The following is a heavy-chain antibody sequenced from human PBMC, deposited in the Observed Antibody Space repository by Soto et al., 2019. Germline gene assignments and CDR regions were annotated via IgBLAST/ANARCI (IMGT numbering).Heavy chain of an antibody. V-gene: IGHV1-69*06. CDR1: GGTFSSYS. J-gene: IGHJ4*02. D-gene: IGHD4-17*01. CDR3: ASTSDYGGNSDDY. Sequence: SVKVSCKASGGTFSSYSISWVRQAPGQGLEWMGGIIPIFGTANYAQKFQGRVTITADKSTSTAYMELSSLRSEDTAVYYCASTSDYGGNSDDYWGQGTLVTVSS. CDR2: IIPIFGTA.